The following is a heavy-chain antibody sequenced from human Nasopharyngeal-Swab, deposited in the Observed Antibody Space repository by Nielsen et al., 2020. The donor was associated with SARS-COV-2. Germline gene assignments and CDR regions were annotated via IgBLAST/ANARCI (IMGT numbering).Heavy chain of an antibody. V-gene: IGHV4-39*01. D-gene: IGHD3-3*01. Sequence: SETLSLTCTVSGGSISSSSYYWGWIRQPPGKGLEWIGSIYYSGSTYYNPSLKSRVTISVDTSKNQFSLKLSSVIAADTAVYYCATEPRKITIFGVVTSPGYYGMDVWGQGTTVTVSS. J-gene: IGHJ6*02. CDR3: ATEPRKITIFGVVTSPGYYGMDV. CDR2: IYYSGST. CDR1: GGSISSSSYY.